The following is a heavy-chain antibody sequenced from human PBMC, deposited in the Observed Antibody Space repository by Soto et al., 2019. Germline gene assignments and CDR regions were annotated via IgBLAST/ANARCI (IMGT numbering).Heavy chain of an antibody. Sequence: GGSLRLSCAASGFTFSSYAMSWVRQAPGKGLEWVSAISGSGGSTYYADSVKGRFTISRDNSKNTLYLQMNSLRAEDTAVYYCAKDPNMYSSSSRWFYPWGQGTLVTVSS. CDR1: GFTFSSYA. J-gene: IGHJ5*02. CDR2: ISGSGGST. CDR3: AKDPNMYSSSSRWFYP. V-gene: IGHV3-23*01. D-gene: IGHD6-6*01.